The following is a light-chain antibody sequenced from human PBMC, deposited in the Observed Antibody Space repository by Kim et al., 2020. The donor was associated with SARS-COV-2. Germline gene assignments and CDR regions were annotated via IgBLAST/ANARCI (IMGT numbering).Light chain of an antibody. CDR3: QQYGSSAT. CDR2: DAS. Sequence: EIILTQSPATVSLSPGERATLSCGASQSVRSSYLAWYQQKPGLAPRLLIYDASTRAIGIPDRFSGSGSGTDFTLTISRLEPEDFAVYYCQQYGSSATFGQGTKLEI. CDR1: QSVRSSY. J-gene: IGKJ1*01. V-gene: IGKV3D-20*01.